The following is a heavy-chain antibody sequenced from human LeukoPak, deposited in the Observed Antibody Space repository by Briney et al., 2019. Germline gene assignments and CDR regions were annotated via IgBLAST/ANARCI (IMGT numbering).Heavy chain of an antibody. J-gene: IGHJ4*02. Sequence: GASVKVSCKASGYTFTSYDINWVRQATGQGREWMGWMNPNSGNTGYAQKFQGRVTMTRNTSISTAYMELRSLRSEDTAVYYCARVRRTDCSSTSCYPFPYWGQGTLVTVSS. V-gene: IGHV1-8*01. CDR1: GYTFTSYD. D-gene: IGHD2-2*01. CDR3: ARVRRTDCSSTSCYPFPY. CDR2: MNPNSGNT.